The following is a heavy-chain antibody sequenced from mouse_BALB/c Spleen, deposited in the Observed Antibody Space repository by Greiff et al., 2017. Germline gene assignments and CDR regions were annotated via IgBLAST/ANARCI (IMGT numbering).Heavy chain of an antibody. V-gene: IGHV5-6-5*01. CDR3: ARGVYY. CDR2: ISSGGST. Sequence: EVMLVESGGGLVKPGGSLKLSCAASGFTFSSYAMSWVRQTPEKRLEWVASISSGGSTDYPDSVKGRFTISRDNARNILYLQMSSLRSEDTAMYYCARGVYYGGQGTSVTVSS. CDR1: GFTFSSYA. J-gene: IGHJ4*01. D-gene: IGHD2-1*01.